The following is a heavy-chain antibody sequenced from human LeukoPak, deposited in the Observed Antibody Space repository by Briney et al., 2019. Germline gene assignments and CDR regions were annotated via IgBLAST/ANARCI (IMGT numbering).Heavy chain of an antibody. V-gene: IGHV3-20*04. D-gene: IGHD6-19*01. CDR3: ARGDSSGWYFDD. CDR1: GSRFVAHG. J-gene: IGHJ4*02. CDR2: INWDGGSK. Sequence: GRSVRLSCTGPGSRFVAHGMAWLRQVPGQGLEWVCGINWDGGSKGYADSVKGRFTISRDNAKNSLYLQMNSLRADDTALYYCARGDSSGWYFDDWGQGTLVTVFS.